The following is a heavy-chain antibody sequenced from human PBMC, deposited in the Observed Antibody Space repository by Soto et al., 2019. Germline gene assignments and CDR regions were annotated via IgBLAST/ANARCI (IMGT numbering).Heavy chain of an antibody. D-gene: IGHD5-18*01. CDR3: AAGWAYNYADTRGS. CDR2: LNGDGSTT. Sequence: EVQLVESGGGLVQPGGSLRLSCAASGFTFSSYWMHWVRQAPGKGLLWVSRLNGDGSTTSYADSVKGRFTISRDNAKNAMSLQMNNSTPDLTAMYYSAAGWAYNYADTRGSWGEGTLVTVSS. CDR1: GFTFSSYW. J-gene: IGHJ5*02. V-gene: IGHV3-74*01.